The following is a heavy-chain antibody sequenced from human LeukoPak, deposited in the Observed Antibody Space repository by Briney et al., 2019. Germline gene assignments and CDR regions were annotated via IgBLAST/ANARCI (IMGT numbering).Heavy chain of an antibody. D-gene: IGHD3-10*01. Sequence: PGGSLRLSCAASGFTFSSYSMNWVRQAPGKGLEWVSSISSSSSYICYADSVKGRFTISRDNAKNSLYLQMNSLRAEDTAVYYCARDEQHYGSGSFVAWGYYYYYYMDVWGKGTTVTISS. CDR3: ARDEQHYGSGSFVAWGYYYYYYMDV. J-gene: IGHJ6*03. CDR1: GFTFSSYS. CDR2: ISSSSSYI. V-gene: IGHV3-21*01.